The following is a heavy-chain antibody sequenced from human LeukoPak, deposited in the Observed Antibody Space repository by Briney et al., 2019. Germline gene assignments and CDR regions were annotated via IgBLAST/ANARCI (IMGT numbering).Heavy chain of an antibody. V-gene: IGHV4-34*01. D-gene: IGHD1-7*01. CDR3: ARSNYASFSFDY. CDR1: GGSFSGYY. J-gene: IGHJ4*02. Sequence: SETLSLTCAVYGGSFSGYYWSWIRQPPGKGLEWIGEINHSGSTNYNPSLKSRVTISVDTSKNQFSLKLSSVTAAHTAVYYCARSNYASFSFDYWGQGTLVTVSS. CDR2: INHSGST.